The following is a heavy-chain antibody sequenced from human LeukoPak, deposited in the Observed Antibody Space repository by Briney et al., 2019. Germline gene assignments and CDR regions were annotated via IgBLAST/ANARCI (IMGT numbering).Heavy chain of an antibody. CDR3: AKGYCSGGSCYPFDY. Sequence: PGGSLRLSCAASGFTFSDYYMSWIRQAPGRGLEWVSYISSSGGIIYYADSVKGRFTISRDNAKNSLYLQMNSLRAEDTALYYCAKGYCSGGSCYPFDYWGQGTQVTV. J-gene: IGHJ4*02. D-gene: IGHD2-15*01. CDR2: ISSSGGII. CDR1: GFTFSDYY. V-gene: IGHV3-11*01.